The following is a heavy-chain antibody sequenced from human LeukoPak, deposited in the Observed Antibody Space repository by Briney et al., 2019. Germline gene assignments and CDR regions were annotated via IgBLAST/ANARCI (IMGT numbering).Heavy chain of an antibody. CDR1: GGTFSSCA. J-gene: IGHJ4*02. Sequence: ASVKVSCKASGGTFSSCAISWVRQAPGQGLEWMGGIIPIFGTANYAQKFQGRVTITADESTSTAYMEPSSLRSEDTAVYYCARAPPLYSSFYFDYWGQGTLVTVSS. CDR3: ARAPPLYSSFYFDY. CDR2: IIPIFGTA. V-gene: IGHV1-69*13. D-gene: IGHD6-6*01.